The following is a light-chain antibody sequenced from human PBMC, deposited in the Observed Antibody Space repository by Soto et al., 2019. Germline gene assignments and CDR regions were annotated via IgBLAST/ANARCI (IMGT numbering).Light chain of an antibody. CDR3: AAWDDSLNGPV. CDR2: TND. V-gene: IGLV1-44*01. CDR1: SSNIGKNA. Sequence: QSVLTQPPSASGTPGQRVTISCSGSSSNIGKNAVNWYQQLPGTAPKLLIYTNDQRPSGVPDRFSGSKSGTSASLAISGLQSEDEADYYCAAWDDSLNGPVFGGGTKVT. J-gene: IGLJ3*02.